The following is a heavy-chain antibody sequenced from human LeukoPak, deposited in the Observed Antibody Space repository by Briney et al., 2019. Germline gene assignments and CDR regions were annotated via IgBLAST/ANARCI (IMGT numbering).Heavy chain of an antibody. CDR2: ISPSGGST. CDR1: GFSFTNYY. V-gene: IGHV1-46*01. D-gene: IGHD6-13*01. Sequence: GASVKVSCKASGFSFTNYYMHWVRQAPGQGHEWKGVISPSGGSTTYAKRFQGRVTKTRDTSTGTVYMELNSLISEDTAVYYCARKAYGRSSRDDAFDVWGQGTMVTVSS. J-gene: IGHJ3*01. CDR3: ARKAYGRSSRDDAFDV.